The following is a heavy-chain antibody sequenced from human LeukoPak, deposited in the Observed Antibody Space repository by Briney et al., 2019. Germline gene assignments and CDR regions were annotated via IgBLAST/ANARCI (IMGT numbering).Heavy chain of an antibody. J-gene: IGHJ4*02. CDR2: VTYDGNRQ. Sequence: GSLRLSCAASGFTFSSYAMHWFRQAPGKGPEWVAVVTYDGNRQYYADSVKGRFTISRDNSKNTLYLQMNSLRAEDTAVYYCARDRAYCSSWYFNWGQGTLVTVSS. CDR1: GFTFSSYA. V-gene: IGHV3-30-3*01. D-gene: IGHD6-13*01. CDR3: ARDRAYCSSWYFN.